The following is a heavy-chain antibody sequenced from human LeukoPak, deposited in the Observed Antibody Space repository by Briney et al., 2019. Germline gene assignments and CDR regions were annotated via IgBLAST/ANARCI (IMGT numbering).Heavy chain of an antibody. J-gene: IGHJ6*03. CDR2: IRYDGSNK. D-gene: IGHD6-13*01. CDR3: AKEGYSRGYYSYYMDV. V-gene: IGHV3-30*02. Sequence: GGSLRLSCAASRFTFSSSGMHWVRQAPGKGLEWVAFIRYDGSNKYYADSVKGRFTISRDNSKNTLFLQMNSLRAEDTAVYYCAKEGYSRGYYSYYMDVWGKGTTVTVSS. CDR1: RFTFSSSG.